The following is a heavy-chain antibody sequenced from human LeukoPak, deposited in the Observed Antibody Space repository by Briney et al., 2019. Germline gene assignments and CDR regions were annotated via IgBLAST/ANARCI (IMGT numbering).Heavy chain of an antibody. CDR3: AKDYSDVTPSLFDY. CDR1: GFTFSSYG. Sequence: GGSLRLSCAASGFTFSSYGMHWVRQAPGKGLEWVAFIRYDGSNKYYADSVKGRFTISRDNSKNTLYLQMNSLRAEDTAVYYCAKDYSDVTPSLFDYWGQGTLATVSS. CDR2: IRYDGSNK. V-gene: IGHV3-30*02. J-gene: IGHJ4*02. D-gene: IGHD2-21*02.